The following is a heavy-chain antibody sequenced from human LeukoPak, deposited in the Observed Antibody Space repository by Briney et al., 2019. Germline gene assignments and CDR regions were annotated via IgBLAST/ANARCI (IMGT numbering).Heavy chain of an antibody. Sequence: GASVKVSCKASGYTFTGYYMHWVRQAPGQGLEWMGRINPNSGGTNYAQKFQGRVTMTRDTSISTAYMELSRLRSDDTAVYYCARGGIPEIRFLEWSHWGQGTLVTVSS. CDR1: GYTFTGYY. CDR3: ARGGIPEIRFLEWSH. J-gene: IGHJ4*02. D-gene: IGHD3-3*01. V-gene: IGHV1-2*06. CDR2: INPNSGGT.